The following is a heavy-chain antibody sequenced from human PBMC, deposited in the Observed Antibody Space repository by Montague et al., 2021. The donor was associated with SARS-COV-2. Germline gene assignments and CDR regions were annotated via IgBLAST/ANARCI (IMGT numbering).Heavy chain of an antibody. CDR3: VRGPAVKSYYDFWSGPKWFDP. D-gene: IGHD3-3*01. Sequence: SETLSLTCTVSGGSLSGYYWSWIRQPPGKGLEWIGEINHRGTTNDNPSLKSRVALSLDTSRNQFSLNLNSVTAADTAVYYCVRGPAVKSYYDFWSGPKWFDPCSQGNLVTVSS. CDR1: GGSLSGYY. CDR2: INHRGTT. V-gene: IGHV4-34*01. J-gene: IGHJ5*02.